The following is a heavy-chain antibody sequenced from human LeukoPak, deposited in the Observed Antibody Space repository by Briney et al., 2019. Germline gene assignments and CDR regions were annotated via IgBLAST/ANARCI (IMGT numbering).Heavy chain of an antibody. V-gene: IGHV3-23*01. Sequence: GGSLRLSCAASGFTFSSYAMSWVRQAPGKGLEWVSAISGSGGSTYYADSVKGRFTISRDNSKNTLYLQKNNLRAEDTAVYYCAKPIASRRAFDIWGQGTMVTVSS. D-gene: IGHD1-26*01. CDR2: ISGSGGST. CDR3: AKPIASRRAFDI. CDR1: GFTFSSYA. J-gene: IGHJ3*02.